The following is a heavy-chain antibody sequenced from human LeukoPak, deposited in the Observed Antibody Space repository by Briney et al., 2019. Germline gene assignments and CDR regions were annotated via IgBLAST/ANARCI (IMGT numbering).Heavy chain of an antibody. V-gene: IGHV4-59*08. J-gene: IGHJ4*02. Sequence: PSETLSLTCTVSAGSISGFHWSWIRQPPGKGLEWIGYIYYNGSTNYNPSLKSRFTISVDTSKNQFSLKLNSVTAADTAVYYCAGPGYSSGWTPDYWGQGTLVTVSS. CDR3: AGPGYSSGWTPDY. CDR2: IYYNGST. CDR1: AGSISGFH. D-gene: IGHD6-19*01.